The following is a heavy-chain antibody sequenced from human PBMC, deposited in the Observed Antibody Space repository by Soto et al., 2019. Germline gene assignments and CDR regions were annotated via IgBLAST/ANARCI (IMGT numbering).Heavy chain of an antibody. CDR3: ARDQGGCRSQVPFDY. Sequence: QVQLVQSGAEVKKPGASVKVSCKASGYSFGGYGVTWVRQAPGQGLEWMGWISAYNGNTNYAQKFQGRVTMTTDPSTTTAYMWLRSLRSDDTAVYYCARDQGGCRSQVPFDYWGQGTLVTVSS. V-gene: IGHV1-18*01. J-gene: IGHJ4*02. CDR2: ISAYNGNT. CDR1: GYSFGGYG. D-gene: IGHD6-19*01.